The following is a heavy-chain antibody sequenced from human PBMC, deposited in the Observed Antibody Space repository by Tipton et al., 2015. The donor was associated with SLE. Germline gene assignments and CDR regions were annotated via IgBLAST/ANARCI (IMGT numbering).Heavy chain of an antibody. J-gene: IGHJ4*02. CDR3: AGGVATSNY. D-gene: IGHD5-12*01. CDR2: VFYSGGT. Sequence: TLSLTCTVSGGSIDSRYYWAWIRQPPGKGLEWIGTVFYSGGTYYNPSLKSRVTTSVDASRNQFSLKLSSVTAADTAVYYCAGGVATSNYWGQGTLVTVSS. V-gene: IGHV4-39*07. CDR1: GGSIDSRYY.